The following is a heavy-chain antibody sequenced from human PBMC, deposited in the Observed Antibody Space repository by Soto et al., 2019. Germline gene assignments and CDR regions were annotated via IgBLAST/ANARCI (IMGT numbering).Heavy chain of an antibody. CDR1: GFTFRSYA. Sequence: EVQLLESGGGLVQPGGSLRLSCAASGFTFRSYAMRWVRQAPVKGLEWVSAISGSGGSTYYADSVKGRFIISRDNSKNTLYLQMNSLRAEDTAVYYCARRGSGSYYDYWGQGTLVTVSS. D-gene: IGHD1-26*01. J-gene: IGHJ4*02. CDR3: ARRGSGSYYDY. V-gene: IGHV3-23*01. CDR2: ISGSGGST.